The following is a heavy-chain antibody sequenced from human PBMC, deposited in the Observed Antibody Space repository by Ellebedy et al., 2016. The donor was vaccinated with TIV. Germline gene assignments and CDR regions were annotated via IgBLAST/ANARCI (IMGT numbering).Heavy chain of an antibody. CDR2: IWFDGSNK. CDR3: VRERGERGYDYDY. J-gene: IGHJ4*02. V-gene: IGHV3-33*08. Sequence: GESLKISCAASGFTFSSYGMHWVRQAPGKGLEWVAVIWFDGSNKYHADSVKGRFTISRDNSKNTLSLQMNSLGPEDMAVYYCVRERGERGYDYDYWGQGTLVTVSS. D-gene: IGHD5-12*01. CDR1: GFTFSSYG.